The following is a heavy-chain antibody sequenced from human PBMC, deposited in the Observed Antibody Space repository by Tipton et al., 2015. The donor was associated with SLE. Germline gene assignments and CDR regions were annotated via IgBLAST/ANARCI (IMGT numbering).Heavy chain of an antibody. D-gene: IGHD2-21*02. Sequence: TLSLTCTVSGASISSHYWSWIRQPPGKGLEWIGTLYFGVNTYSNPSLKSRVTVSGDTSRNQFSLHLTSVTAADTAVYYCARLRGLVLTFDFWGQGTAVTVSS. J-gene: IGHJ3*01. CDR3: ARLRGLVLTFDF. CDR2: LYFGVNT. CDR1: GASISSHY. V-gene: IGHV4-59*04.